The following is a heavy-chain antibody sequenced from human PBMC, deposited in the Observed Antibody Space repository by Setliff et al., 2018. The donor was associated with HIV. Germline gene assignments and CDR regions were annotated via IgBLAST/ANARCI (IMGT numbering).Heavy chain of an antibody. V-gene: IGHV1-18*01. Sequence: ASVKVSCKSSGYTFANSGINWVRQAPGQGLQWMGWISPYNGHTSYSQSFQGRVTVSIDTSTSTAYMDLRNLRSEDTAVYYCARVPTGVVTGSHFDSWGQGTLVTVSS. CDR3: ARVPTGVVTGSHFDS. J-gene: IGHJ4*02. D-gene: IGHD5-18*01. CDR1: GYTFANSG. CDR2: ISPYNGHT.